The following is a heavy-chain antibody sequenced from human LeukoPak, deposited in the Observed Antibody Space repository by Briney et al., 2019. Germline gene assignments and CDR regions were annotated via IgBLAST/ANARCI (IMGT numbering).Heavy chain of an antibody. CDR2: ISSSGSTI. CDR1: GFTFSSYE. CDR3: ARVTLSYYDILTHFDY. D-gene: IGHD3-9*01. V-gene: IGHV3-48*03. J-gene: IGHJ4*02. Sequence: GGSLRLSCAASGFTFSSYEMNWVRQAPGKGLEWVSYISSSGSTIYYADSVKGRFTISRDNAKNSLYLQMNGLRAEDTAVYYCARVTLSYYDILTHFDYWGQGTLVTVSS.